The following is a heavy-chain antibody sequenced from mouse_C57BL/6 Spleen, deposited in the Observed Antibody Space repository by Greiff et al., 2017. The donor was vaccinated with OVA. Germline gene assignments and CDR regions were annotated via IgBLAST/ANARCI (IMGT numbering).Heavy chain of an antibody. CDR3: ARSNSDWYFDV. CDR2: IDPSDSET. J-gene: IGHJ1*03. D-gene: IGHD4-1*02. V-gene: IGHV1-52*01. CDR1: GYTFTSYW. Sequence: QVQLKQPGAELVRPGSSVKLSCKASGYTFTSYWMHWVKQRPIQGLEWIGNIDPSDSETHYNQKFKDKAILTVDKSSSTAYMQLSSLTSEDSAVYYCARSNSDWYFDVWGTGTTVTVSS.